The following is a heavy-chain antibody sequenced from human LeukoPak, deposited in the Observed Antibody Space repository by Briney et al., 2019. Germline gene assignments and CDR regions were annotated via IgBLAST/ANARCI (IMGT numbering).Heavy chain of an antibody. V-gene: IGHV3-30*04. D-gene: IGHD3-10*01. CDR2: ISYDGSYD. Sequence: GGSLRLSCAASDISFSNSAMHWVRQAPGKGLEWVAAISYDGSYDHYADSVRGRFTISRDKSKNTLYLQMNSLRPDDTAVYYCARGGGVLQPQGYWGQGTLVTVSS. J-gene: IGHJ4*02. CDR1: DISFSNSA. CDR3: ARGGGVLQPQGY.